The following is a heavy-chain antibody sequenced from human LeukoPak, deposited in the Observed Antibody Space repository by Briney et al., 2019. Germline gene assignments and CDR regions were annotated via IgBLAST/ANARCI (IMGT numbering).Heavy chain of an antibody. CDR2: IKSKTDGGTT. D-gene: IGHD5-12*01. J-gene: IGHJ5*02. CDR1: GFTFSNAW. Sequence: GGSLRLSCAASGFTFSNAWMSWVRQAPGKGLEWVGRIKSKTDGGTTDYAAPVNGRFTISRDDSKNTMYLQLNSLKTEDTAVYYCTTDQFSGYDSGSWGQGTLVTVSS. CDR3: TTDQFSGYDSGS. V-gene: IGHV3-15*01.